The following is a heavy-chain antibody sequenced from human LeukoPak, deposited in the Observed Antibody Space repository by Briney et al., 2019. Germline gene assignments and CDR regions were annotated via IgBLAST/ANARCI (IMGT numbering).Heavy chain of an antibody. J-gene: IGHJ4*02. CDR3: TTGGPSTPGLPYDY. CDR1: GFTFSNAW. V-gene: IGHV3-15*01. Sequence: PGGSLRLSCAASGFTFSNAWMSWVRQAPGKGLEWVGHIKSKTDGGTTNYAAPVKGRFTISRDDSKNTLYLQMNSLRTEDTAVYYCTTGGPSTPGLPYDYWGQGALVTVSS. D-gene: IGHD2-8*02. CDR2: IKSKTDGGTT.